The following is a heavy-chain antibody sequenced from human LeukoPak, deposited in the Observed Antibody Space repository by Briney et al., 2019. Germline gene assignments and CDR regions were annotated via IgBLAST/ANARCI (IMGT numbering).Heavy chain of an antibody. J-gene: IGHJ4*02. D-gene: IGHD5-24*01. CDR1: GYTFTRYS. CDR2: INPNSGGT. CDR3: ARERRWLGSDF. Sequence: ASVKVSCKASGYTFTRYSMHWMRQAPAQGLAWMGWINPNSGGTKYAQKFQGRVTMTRDTSSSTAYMELSRLRSDDTAVYYCARERRWLGSDFWGQGTLVTVSS. V-gene: IGHV1-2*02.